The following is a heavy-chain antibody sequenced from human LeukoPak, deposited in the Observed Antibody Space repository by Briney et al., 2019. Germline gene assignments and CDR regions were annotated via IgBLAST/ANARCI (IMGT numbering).Heavy chain of an antibody. Sequence: PGRSLRLSCAASGFTFSSFGMYWVRQAPGKGLEWVAVISYDGSKKYYADSVKGRFTISRDNSRDTLYLQMNSLRVEDTAVYYCARGDGTGSYVPNDYWGQGTPVTVSS. CDR2: ISYDGSKK. CDR3: ARGDGTGSYVPNDY. J-gene: IGHJ4*02. V-gene: IGHV3-30*03. CDR1: GFTFSSFG. D-gene: IGHD3-10*01.